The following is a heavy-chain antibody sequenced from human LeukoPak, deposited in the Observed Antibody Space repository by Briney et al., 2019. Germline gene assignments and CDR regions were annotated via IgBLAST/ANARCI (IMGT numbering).Heavy chain of an antibody. V-gene: IGHV4-39*01. D-gene: IGHD2-21*01. CDR2: IYYSGST. J-gene: IGHJ4*02. CDR3: ARRGYYDGDGHLNY. Sequence: SETLSLTCTVSGGSISSSSYYWGWIRQPPGKGLEWIGSIYYSGSTYYNPSLKSRVTISVDTSKNQFSLKLSSVTAADTAVYYCARRGYYDGDGHLNYWGQGTLVTVSS. CDR1: GGSISSSSYY.